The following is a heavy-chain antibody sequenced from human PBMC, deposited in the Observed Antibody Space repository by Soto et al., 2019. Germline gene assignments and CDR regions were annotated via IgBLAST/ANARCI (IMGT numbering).Heavy chain of an antibody. Sequence: EVQLLESGGGLVQPGGSLRLSCAASGFTFSAYAMSWVRQAPGKGLEWNSAIRGSGDSTYYADSVKGRFTISRDNSKNTLYLQTNSLRAEDTAVYYCARDDYYGSGTYCAVWGQGTTVTVSS. V-gene: IGHV3-23*01. CDR2: IRGSGDST. CDR3: ARDDYYGSGTYCAV. CDR1: GFTFSAYA. D-gene: IGHD3-10*01. J-gene: IGHJ6*02.